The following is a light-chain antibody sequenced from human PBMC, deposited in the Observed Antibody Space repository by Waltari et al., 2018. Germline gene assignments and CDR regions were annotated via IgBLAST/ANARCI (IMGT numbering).Light chain of an antibody. Sequence: QSALTQPASVSGSPGQSITISCTGTSSDVGGYNYVCWYQQYPGKAPKLMIYDVSSRPSVVSNRFSGSKSGNTASLTISGLQAEDEADYYCASYTSSSTWVFGGGTKLTVL. J-gene: IGLJ3*02. V-gene: IGLV2-14*01. CDR1: SSDVGGYNY. CDR2: DVS. CDR3: ASYTSSSTWV.